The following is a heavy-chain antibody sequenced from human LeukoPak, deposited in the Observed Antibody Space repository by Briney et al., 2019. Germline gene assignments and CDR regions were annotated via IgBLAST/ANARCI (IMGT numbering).Heavy chain of an antibody. CDR2: INPNSGGT. D-gene: IGHD3-22*01. J-gene: IGHJ4*02. V-gene: IGHV1-2*02. Sequence: ASVKVSCKASGYTFTGYYMHWVRQAPGQGLEWMGWINPNSGGTNYAQKFQGRVTMTRDTSISTAYMELSRLRSDDTAVYYCASGLVGYYDSSGYQNFDYWGQGTPVTVSS. CDR3: ASGLVGYYDSSGYQNFDY. CDR1: GYTFTGYY.